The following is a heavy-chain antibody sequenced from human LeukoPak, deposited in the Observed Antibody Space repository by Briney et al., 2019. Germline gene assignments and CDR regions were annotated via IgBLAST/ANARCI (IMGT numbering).Heavy chain of an antibody. CDR3: AREGDGSVVAGNDRAFDI. J-gene: IGHJ3*02. V-gene: IGHV4-34*01. Sequence: SETLSLTCAVYGVSFSGYYWSWLRQPPGKGLEWLGEINHSGSTNYNPSLKSRVTISVDTSKNQFSLKLSSVTAADTAVYYCAREGDGSVVAGNDRAFDIWGQGTMVTVSS. D-gene: IGHD6-19*01. CDR1: GVSFSGYY. CDR2: INHSGST.